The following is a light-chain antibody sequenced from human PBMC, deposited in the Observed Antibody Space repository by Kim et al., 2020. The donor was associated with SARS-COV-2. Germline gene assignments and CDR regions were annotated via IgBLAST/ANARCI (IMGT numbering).Light chain of an antibody. CDR2: KDS. CDR3: YSAADNNLRV. CDR1: VLAKKY. J-gene: IGLJ2*01. V-gene: IGLV3-27*01. Sequence: VSSGQTARITCSGDVLAKKYARWFQQKPGQAPVLVIYKDSERPSGIPDRFSGSSSGTTVTLTISGAQVEDEADYYCYSAADNNLRVFGGGTQLTVL.